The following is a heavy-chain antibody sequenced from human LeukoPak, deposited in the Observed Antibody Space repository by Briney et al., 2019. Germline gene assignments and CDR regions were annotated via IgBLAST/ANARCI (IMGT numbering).Heavy chain of an antibody. CDR1: GYSISSSYY. J-gene: IGHJ4*02. CDR3: ARGGKYYDILTEDY. D-gene: IGHD3-9*01. Sequence: SETLSLTCAVSGYSISSSYYWSWIRQPAGKGLEWIGRIYTSGSTNYNPSLKSRVTMSVDTSKNQFSLKLSSVTAADTAVYYCARGGKYYDILTEDYWGQGTLVTVSS. CDR2: IYTSGST. V-gene: IGHV4-4*07.